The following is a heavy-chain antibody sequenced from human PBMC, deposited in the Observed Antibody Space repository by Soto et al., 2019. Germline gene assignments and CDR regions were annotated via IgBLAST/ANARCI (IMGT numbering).Heavy chain of an antibody. J-gene: IGHJ3*01. D-gene: IGHD6-13*01. CDR1: GFTFIRQW. CDR3: VRAVAAAGGR. V-gene: IGHV3-74*01. Sequence: GGSLRLSCVASGFTFIRQWMHWVRQAPGKGLEWVSRITSDGTSASYADSVKGRFTISRDNAKKSVYLQMNSLRAEDTAVYYCVRAVAAAGGRWGQGTMVTVSS. CDR2: ITSDGTSA.